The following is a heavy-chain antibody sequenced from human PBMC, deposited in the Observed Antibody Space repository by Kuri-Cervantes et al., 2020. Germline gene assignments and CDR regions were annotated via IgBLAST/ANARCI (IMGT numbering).Heavy chain of an antibody. CDR1: GFTFSSYA. CDR2: ISYDGSNK. Sequence: GGSLRLSCAASGFTFSSYAMHWVRQAPGKGLERVAVISYDGSNKYYADSVKGRFTISRDNSKNTLYLQMNSLRAEDTAVYYCARDPLGGDYFDYWGQGTLVTVSS. D-gene: IGHD3-16*01. CDR3: ARDPLGGDYFDY. V-gene: IGHV3-30-3*01. J-gene: IGHJ4*02.